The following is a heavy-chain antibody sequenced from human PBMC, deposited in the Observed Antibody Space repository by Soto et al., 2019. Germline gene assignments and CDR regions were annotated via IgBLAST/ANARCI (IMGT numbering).Heavy chain of an antibody. CDR2: ISAYNGNT. CDR3: VGIPMVRGVPGPDY. V-gene: IGHV1-18*01. J-gene: IGHJ4*02. CDR1: GYTFTSYG. Sequence: GASVKVSCKASGYTFTSYGISWVRQAPGQGLEWMGWISAYNGNTNYAQKLQGRVTMTTDTSTSTAYMELRSLRSDDTAVYYCVGIPMVRGVPGPDYWGQGTLVTVSS. D-gene: IGHD3-10*01.